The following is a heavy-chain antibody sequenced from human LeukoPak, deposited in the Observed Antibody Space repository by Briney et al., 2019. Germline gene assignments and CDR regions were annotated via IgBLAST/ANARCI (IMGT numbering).Heavy chain of an antibody. CDR2: ISGSGGSR. CDR3: AKETSDYGDYVNAFDV. D-gene: IGHD4-17*01. Sequence: GGSLRLSCEASGFSFSTYAMSWVRQAPGKGLEWVSSISGSGGSRNYGDSVKGRSTSSRDNSKNTLLLQMNSLRAEDTAVYYCAKETSDYGDYVNAFDVWGQGTMVTVSS. J-gene: IGHJ3*01. CDR1: GFSFSTYA. V-gene: IGHV3-23*01.